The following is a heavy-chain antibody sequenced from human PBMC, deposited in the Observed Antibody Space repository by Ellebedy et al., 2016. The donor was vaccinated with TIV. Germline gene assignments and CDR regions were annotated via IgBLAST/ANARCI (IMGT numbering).Heavy chain of an antibody. Sequence: PGGSLRLSCKASGYSFSSYWIGWVRQMPGKGLEWMGIIYPGDSNIKYSPSFEGQVTISADKSSSTASLQWSSLKASDTAMYFCARYEGVAGVMDHWGRGTLVTVSS. CDR2: IYPGDSNI. V-gene: IGHV5-51*01. D-gene: IGHD6-13*01. CDR3: ARYEGVAGVMDH. CDR1: GYSFSSYW. J-gene: IGHJ4*02.